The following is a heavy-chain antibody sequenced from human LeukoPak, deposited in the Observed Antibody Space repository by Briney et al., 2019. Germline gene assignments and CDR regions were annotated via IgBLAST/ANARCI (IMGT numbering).Heavy chain of an antibody. CDR1: GFTLSSYE. V-gene: IGHV3-48*03. CDR2: ISKSGSTI. Sequence: GGSLRLSCAASGFTLSSYEMNWVRQAPGKGLEWVSYISKSGSTIYYADSVKGRFTISRDNAKNSLSLQMNSLRAEDTAVYYCARNPAPWEQQLGKFWFDPWGQGTLVTVSS. J-gene: IGHJ5*02. D-gene: IGHD6-13*01. CDR3: ARNPAPWEQQLGKFWFDP.